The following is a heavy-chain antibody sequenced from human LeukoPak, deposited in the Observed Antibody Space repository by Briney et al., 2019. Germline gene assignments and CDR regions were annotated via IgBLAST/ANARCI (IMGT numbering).Heavy chain of an antibody. D-gene: IGHD2-2*01. J-gene: IGHJ5*02. CDR3: ARQGGGYCSSTSCFRFDP. V-gene: IGHV4-4*09. CDR1: GGSISSYF. CDR2: IYSSGST. Sequence: SETLSLTCTVPGGSISSYFWSWIRQPPGKGLEWIGYIYSSGSTHYNPSLESRVTISVDTSNNQFSLKLSSVTAADTAVYYCARQGGGYCSSTSCFRFDPWGQGTLVIASS.